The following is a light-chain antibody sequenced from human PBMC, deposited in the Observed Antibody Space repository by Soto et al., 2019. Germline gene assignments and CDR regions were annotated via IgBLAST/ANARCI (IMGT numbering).Light chain of an antibody. CDR2: KAS. CDR3: QQYDSYPLT. CDR1: QSISSW. V-gene: IGKV1-5*03. Sequence: DPQMTQSPSTLSASVGDRVTITCRASQSISSWLAWYQHKPGKAPNLLIYKASSLESGVPSRFSGSGSGTEFTLTVSSLQPDDFATYYCQQYDSYPLTFGGGTKVEIK. J-gene: IGKJ4*01.